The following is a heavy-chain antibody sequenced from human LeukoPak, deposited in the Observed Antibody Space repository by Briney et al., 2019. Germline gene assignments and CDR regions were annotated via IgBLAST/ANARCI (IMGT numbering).Heavy chain of an antibody. D-gene: IGHD1-26*01. CDR1: GFTFSTYG. Sequence: GGSLRLSCAASGFTFSTYGMHWVRQAPGKGLEWVAVIWYDGSNEYHADSVKGRFAISRDNSKNTLYLQMNSLRVEDTAVYYCAEGDSGSYGALDIWGQGTMVTVSS. J-gene: IGHJ3*02. V-gene: IGHV3-33*06. CDR2: IWYDGSNE. CDR3: AEGDSGSYGALDI.